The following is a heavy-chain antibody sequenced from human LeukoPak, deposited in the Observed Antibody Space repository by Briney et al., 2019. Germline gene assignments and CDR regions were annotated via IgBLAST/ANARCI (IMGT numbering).Heavy chain of an antibody. Sequence: ASVKVSCKASGYTFTSYYMHWVRQAPGQGLEWMGWINPNSGGTNYAQKFQGRVTMTRDTSISTAYMELSRLRSDDTAVYYCATDYYYDSSGSYYTVDYWGQGTLVTVSS. V-gene: IGHV1-2*02. CDR3: ATDYYYDSSGSYYTVDY. CDR1: GYTFTSYY. J-gene: IGHJ4*02. CDR2: INPNSGGT. D-gene: IGHD3-22*01.